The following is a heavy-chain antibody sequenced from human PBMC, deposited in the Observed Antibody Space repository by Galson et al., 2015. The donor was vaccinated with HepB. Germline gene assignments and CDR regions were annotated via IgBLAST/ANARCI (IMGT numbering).Heavy chain of an antibody. CDR2: IYSSGST. V-gene: IGHV4-4*07. D-gene: IGHD6-19*01. CDR1: GGSISSYY. Sequence: SETLSLTCTVSGGSISSYYWSWIRQPAGKGLEWIGRIYSSGSTNYNSSLKSRVTMPVDTSKNQFSLRLKSVTAADTAVYYCARDVGVAGTGFCFDYWGHGTLVTVSS. J-gene: IGHJ4*01. CDR3: ARDVGVAGTGFCFDY.